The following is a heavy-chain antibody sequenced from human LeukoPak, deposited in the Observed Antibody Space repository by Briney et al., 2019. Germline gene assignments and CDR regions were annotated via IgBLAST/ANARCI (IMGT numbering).Heavy chain of an antibody. CDR3: ARVGVTTPYY. V-gene: IGHV4-34*01. CDR1: GGSFSSYY. CDR2: INHSGST. J-gene: IGHJ4*02. Sequence: PSETLSLTCAVSGGSFSSYYWSWIRQPPGKGLEWIGEINHSGSTNYNPSLKSRVTISVDTSKNQFSLTLSSVTVADTAVYYCARVGVTTPYYWGQGTLVAVFS. D-gene: IGHD4-17*01.